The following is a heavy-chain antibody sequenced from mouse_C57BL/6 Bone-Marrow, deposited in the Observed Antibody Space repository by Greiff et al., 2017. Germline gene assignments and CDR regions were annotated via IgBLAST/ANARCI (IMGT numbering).Heavy chain of an antibody. D-gene: IGHD2-4*01. Sequence: QVQLQQSGAELVKPGASVKMSCKASGYTFTSYWITWVKQRPGQGLEWIGDIYPGSGSTNYNEKFKSKATLTVDTSSSTAYMQLSSLTSEDSAVYYCARGNFDYDGWYFDVWGTGTTVTVSS. CDR1: GYTFTSYW. J-gene: IGHJ1*03. CDR3: ARGNFDYDGWYFDV. CDR2: IYPGSGST. V-gene: IGHV1-55*01.